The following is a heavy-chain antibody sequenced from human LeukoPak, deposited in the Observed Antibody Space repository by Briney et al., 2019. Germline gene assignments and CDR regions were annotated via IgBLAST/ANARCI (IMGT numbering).Heavy chain of an antibody. D-gene: IGHD3-9*01. CDR2: FYSRGTT. CDR3: VRDEGLTCYPDY. J-gene: IGHJ4*02. CDR1: GGSITNYY. Sequence: SETLSLTCSVSGGSITNYYWSWIRQPAGKGLEWIGRFYSRGTTYYNPPLRSRVSLSGDESKNQLSLKMYSVTAADTAVYYCVRDEGLTCYPDYWGQRTLVTVSS. V-gene: IGHV4-4*07.